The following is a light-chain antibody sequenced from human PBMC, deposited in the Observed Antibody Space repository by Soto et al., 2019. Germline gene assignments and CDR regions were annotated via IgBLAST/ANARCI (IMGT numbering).Light chain of an antibody. V-gene: IGKV1-16*01. Sequence: DIQMTQSPSSVSASIEDRITINCRASQGIDNFVAWFQQTAGKATKFLIYDASSLHSGVPSTFSVSGSGTDITLTISSLQPEDFGTYYCHQFKTYPLPFIGGTKVEIK. CDR1: QGIDNF. J-gene: IGKJ4*01. CDR2: DAS. CDR3: HQFKTYPLP.